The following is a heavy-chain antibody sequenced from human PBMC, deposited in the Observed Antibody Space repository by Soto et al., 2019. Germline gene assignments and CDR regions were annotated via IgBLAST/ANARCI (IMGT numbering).Heavy chain of an antibody. J-gene: IGHJ4*02. Sequence: EVQLLESGGGLVQPGGSLRLSCAASGFTFSIYAMSWVRQSTGKGLEWVSGISGSGATIYYADSVKGRFTISRDNSKNTHYLQMTSLRGEDTAVYFCAKLRDWTGPFDFRGQGTLVTVSS. CDR1: GFTFSIYA. CDR3: AKLRDWTGPFDF. D-gene: IGHD2-21*01. CDR2: ISGSGATI. V-gene: IGHV3-23*01.